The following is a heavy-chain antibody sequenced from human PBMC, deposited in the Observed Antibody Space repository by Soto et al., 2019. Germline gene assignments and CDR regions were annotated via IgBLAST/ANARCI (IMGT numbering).Heavy chain of an antibody. CDR3: ARDWGVWFGESLDAFDI. CDR1: GFTFSSYW. J-gene: IGHJ3*02. Sequence: PGGSLRLSCAASGFTFSSYWMSWVRQAPGKGLEWVANIKQDGSEKYYVDSVKGRFTISRDNAKNSLYLQMNSLRAEDTAVYYCARDWGVWFGESLDAFDIWGQGTMVTVSS. D-gene: IGHD3-10*01. CDR2: IKQDGSEK. V-gene: IGHV3-7*01.